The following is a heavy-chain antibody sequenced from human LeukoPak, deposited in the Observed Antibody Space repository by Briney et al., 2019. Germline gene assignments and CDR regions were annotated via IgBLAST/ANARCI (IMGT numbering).Heavy chain of an antibody. CDR3: TTGGGGY. CDR1: GFTFSNAW. V-gene: IGHV3-15*01. J-gene: IGHJ4*02. Sequence: NSGGSLRLSCAASGFTFSNAWMSWVRQAPGKGLEWVGRIKTKTDGCTTAYAAPVKGRFTISRDDSKNTLYLQMNSLKTEDTAVYYCTTGGGGYWGQGTLVTVSS. CDR2: IKTKTDGCTT. D-gene: IGHD2-15*01.